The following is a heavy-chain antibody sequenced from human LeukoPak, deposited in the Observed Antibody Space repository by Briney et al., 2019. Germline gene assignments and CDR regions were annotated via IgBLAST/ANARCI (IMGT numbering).Heavy chain of an antibody. Sequence: GGSLRLSCAASGFTFSSYAMHWVRQAPGKGLEWVAFIRSGGSNKSYADSVKGRFTISRDNAKNSLYLQMNRLRAEDTALYYCATNGGGDSGYGNFDYWGQGTLVTVSS. CDR3: ATNGGGDSGYGNFDY. D-gene: IGHD5-12*01. J-gene: IGHJ4*02. CDR2: IRSGGSNK. CDR1: GFTFSSYA. V-gene: IGHV3-30*02.